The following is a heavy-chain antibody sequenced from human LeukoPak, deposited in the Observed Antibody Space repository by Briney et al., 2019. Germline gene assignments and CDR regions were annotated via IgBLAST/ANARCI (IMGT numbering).Heavy chain of an antibody. Sequence: GGSLRLSCAVSGFTFSSYWMHWVRQAPGKGLVWVSRIDRDGSRINYADSVKGRFTISRDNSKNTLYLQMNSLRAEDTAVYYCAKVNGYNKDYWGQGTLVTVSS. V-gene: IGHV3-74*01. CDR2: IDRDGSRI. CDR1: GFTFSSYW. CDR3: AKVNGYNKDY. D-gene: IGHD5-24*01. J-gene: IGHJ4*02.